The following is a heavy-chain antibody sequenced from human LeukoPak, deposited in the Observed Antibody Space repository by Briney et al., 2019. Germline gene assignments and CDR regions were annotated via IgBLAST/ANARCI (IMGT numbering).Heavy chain of an antibody. V-gene: IGHV3-53*01. Sequence: GGSLRLSCAASGFTVSSNYMSWVRQAPGKGLEWVSVIYSGGSTYYADSVKGRFTISRDNSKNTLYLQTNSLRAEDTAVYYCAQRGGSSSWSSYYYYYYMDVWGKGTTVTVSS. CDR2: IYSGGST. J-gene: IGHJ6*03. CDR3: AQRGGSSSWSSYYYYYYMDV. D-gene: IGHD6-13*01. CDR1: GFTVSSNY.